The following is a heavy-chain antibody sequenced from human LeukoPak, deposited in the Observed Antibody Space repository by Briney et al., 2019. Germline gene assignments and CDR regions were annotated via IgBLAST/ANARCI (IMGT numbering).Heavy chain of an antibody. CDR1: GFTFSSYG. V-gene: IGHV3-21*01. J-gene: IGHJ6*02. CDR2: ISGSSDYI. CDR3: ARVLFGYYGVDV. Sequence: GRSLRLSCAASGFTFSSYGMHWVRQAPGKGLEWVSSISGSSDYIFYADSVKGRFTMSRDNAKNSLYLQMNSLGAEDTAVYYCARVLFGYYGVDVWGQGTTVTVSS. D-gene: IGHD3-3*01.